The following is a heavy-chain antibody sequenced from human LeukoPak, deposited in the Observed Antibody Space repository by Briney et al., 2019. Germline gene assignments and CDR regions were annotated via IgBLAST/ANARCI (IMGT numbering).Heavy chain of an antibody. CDR3: ASGYYGSGSDYA. J-gene: IGHJ5*02. CDR1: GYTFTSYG. V-gene: IGHV1-18*04. D-gene: IGHD3-10*01. Sequence: ASVKVSCKASGYTFTSYGISWVRQAPGQGLEWMGGISPSNGNTDYAQKLQGRVTMTADTATSTAYMELRSLRSDDTAVSYCASGYYGSGSDYAWGQGTLVTVSS. CDR2: ISPSNGNT.